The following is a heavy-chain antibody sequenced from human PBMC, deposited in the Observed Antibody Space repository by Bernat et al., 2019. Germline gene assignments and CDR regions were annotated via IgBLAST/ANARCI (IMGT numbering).Heavy chain of an antibody. CDR1: GLSFDDYG. CDR3: AKDKVDNPPYYSLDY. Sequence: EVQLVESGGGLVQPGRSLRLSREASGLSFDDYGMHWVRQAPGKGLEWVSSISWNSGSIGYGDSVQGRFTLSRDNAKTSLFLQMNSLRPEDSALYYCAKDKVDNPPYYSLDYWGQGTLVTVSS. V-gene: IGHV3-9*01. CDR2: ISWNSGSI. D-gene: IGHD2-21*01. J-gene: IGHJ4*02.